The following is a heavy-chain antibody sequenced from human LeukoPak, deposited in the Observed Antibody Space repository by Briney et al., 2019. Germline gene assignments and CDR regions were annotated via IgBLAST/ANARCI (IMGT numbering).Heavy chain of an antibody. CDR1: GGSFSGYY. D-gene: IGHD3-22*01. Sequence: SETLSLTCAVYGGSFSGYYWTWIRQAPGKGLEWIGDINHSGRTNYNPSPQRRVSISVDTSKNQFSLNVTSVTGADTAVYYCARTSGFFDSSGFYQQNPYYFQYWGQGVLVTVSS. CDR2: INHSGRT. CDR3: ARTSGFFDSSGFYQQNPYYFQY. J-gene: IGHJ4*02. V-gene: IGHV4-34*01.